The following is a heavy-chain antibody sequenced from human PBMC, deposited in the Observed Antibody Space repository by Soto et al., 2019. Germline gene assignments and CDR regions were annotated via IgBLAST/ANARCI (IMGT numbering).Heavy chain of an antibody. D-gene: IGHD6-6*01. CDR3: ASGGFIVYQLVGSFDY. CDR1: GFTFSSYW. J-gene: IGHJ4*02. V-gene: IGHV3-7*01. Sequence: PGGSLRLSCAASGFTFSSYWMSWVRQAPGKGLEWVANIKQDGSEKYYVDSVKGRFTISRDNAKNSLYLQMNSLRAEDTAVYYCASGGFIVYQLVGSFDYWGQGTLVTVSS. CDR2: IKQDGSEK.